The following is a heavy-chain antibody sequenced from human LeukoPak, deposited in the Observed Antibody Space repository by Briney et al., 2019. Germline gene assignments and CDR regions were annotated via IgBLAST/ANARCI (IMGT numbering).Heavy chain of an antibody. CDR3: TRGDGTGVL. V-gene: IGHV3-49*04. CDR2: IRTRPHGGTT. CDR1: GFTFSDFA. D-gene: IGHD2-8*01. Sequence: PGRSLRLSCIASGFTFSDFAMSWVRQAPGKGLEWLGFIRTRPHGGTTEYAASVKARFTISRDDSKSIAYLQMNSLKTEDTAVYYCTRGDGTGVLWGQGTLVTVSS. J-gene: IGHJ4*02.